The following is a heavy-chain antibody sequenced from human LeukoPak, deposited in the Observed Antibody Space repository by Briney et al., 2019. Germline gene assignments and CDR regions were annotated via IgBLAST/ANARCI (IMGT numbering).Heavy chain of an antibody. CDR3: AREASSGWYYYYYYCMDV. V-gene: IGHV4-34*01. Sequence: SETLSLTCAVYGGSFSGYYWSWIRQPPGKGLEWIGEINHSGSTNYNPSLKSRVTISVDTSKNQFSLKLSSVTAADTAVYYCAREASSGWYYYYYYCMDVWGKGTTVTVS. J-gene: IGHJ6*03. CDR1: GGSFSGYY. CDR2: INHSGST. D-gene: IGHD6-19*01.